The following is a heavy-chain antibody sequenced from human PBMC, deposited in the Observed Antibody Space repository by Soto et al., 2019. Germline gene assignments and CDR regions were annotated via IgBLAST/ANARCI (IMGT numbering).Heavy chain of an antibody. D-gene: IGHD3-10*01. CDR1: GFTFNSYA. J-gene: IGHJ6*02. V-gene: IGHV3-23*01. Sequence: DVQVLESGGDLVQPGGSLRLSCAASGFTFNSYAMSWVRQAPGKGLEWVSSVSAGGDITYYSESVKGRFTISRYNSNNALFLQMNSLRIEDTALYYCARGDRGGSGSPASYYYSGLDVWGQGTTVTVS. CDR3: ARGDRGGSGSPASYYYSGLDV. CDR2: VSAGGDIT.